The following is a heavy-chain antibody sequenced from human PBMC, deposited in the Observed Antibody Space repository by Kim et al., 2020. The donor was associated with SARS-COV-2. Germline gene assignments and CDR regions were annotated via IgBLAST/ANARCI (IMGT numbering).Heavy chain of an antibody. CDR1: GGSISSSSYY. D-gene: IGHD2-2*01. J-gene: IGHJ5*02. CDR2: IYYSGST. V-gene: IGHV4-39*01. Sequence: SETLSLTCTVSGGSISSSSYYWGWIRQPPGKGLEWIGSIYYSGSTYYNPSLKSRVTISVDTSKNQFSLKLSSVTAADTAVYYCARGVVPAAMRGWGWFDPWGQGTLVTVSS. CDR3: ARGVVPAAMRGWGWFDP.